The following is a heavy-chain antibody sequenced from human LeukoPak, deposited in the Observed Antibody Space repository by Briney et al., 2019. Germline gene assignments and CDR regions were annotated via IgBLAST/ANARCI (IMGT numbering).Heavy chain of an antibody. CDR3: ARAGYSSSWSSDY. D-gene: IGHD6-13*01. J-gene: IGHJ4*02. Sequence: ASVKVFRKASGYTFTGYYMHWVRQAPGQGLEWMGWINPNSGGTNYAQKFQGRVTMTRDTSISTAYMELSRLRSDDTAVYYCARAGYSSSWSSDYWGQGTLVTVSS. CDR1: GYTFTGYY. V-gene: IGHV1-2*02. CDR2: INPNSGGT.